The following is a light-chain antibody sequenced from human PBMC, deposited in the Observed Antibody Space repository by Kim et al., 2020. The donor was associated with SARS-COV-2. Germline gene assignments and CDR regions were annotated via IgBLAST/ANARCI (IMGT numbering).Light chain of an antibody. CDR1: RSNIGAGYD. V-gene: IGLV1-40*01. Sequence: QSVLTQPPSVSGAPGQRVTISCTGSRSNIGAGYDVHWYQQLPGTAPKLLVYGNNNRPSGVSDRFSGSQSGTSASLAITGLQAEDEADYYCQSYDISLSRTFGGGTKL. CDR2: GNN. CDR3: QSYDISLSRT. J-gene: IGLJ2*01.